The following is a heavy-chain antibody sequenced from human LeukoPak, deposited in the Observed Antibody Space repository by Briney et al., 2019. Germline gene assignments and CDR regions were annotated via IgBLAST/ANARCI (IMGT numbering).Heavy chain of an antibody. V-gene: IGHV3-7*01. Sequence: QPGGSLRLSCAASGFTFSSYWMSWVRQAPGKGLEWVANIKQDGSEKYYVDSVKGRFTISRDNAKNSLYLQMNSLRAEDTAVYYCARDGSDFWSGYSRSGMDVWGQGTTVTVSS. D-gene: IGHD3-3*01. CDR3: ARDGSDFWSGYSRSGMDV. CDR1: GFTFSSYW. J-gene: IGHJ6*02. CDR2: IKQDGSEK.